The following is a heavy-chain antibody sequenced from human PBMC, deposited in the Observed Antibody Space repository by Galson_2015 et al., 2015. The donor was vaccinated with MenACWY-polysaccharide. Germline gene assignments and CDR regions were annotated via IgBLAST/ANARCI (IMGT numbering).Heavy chain of an antibody. V-gene: IGHV3-23*01. CDR3: AKDGVSANGVYDWFDP. CDR1: GFTFSIYA. D-gene: IGHD2-8*01. Sequence: SLRLSCAASGFTFSIYAMTWVRQAPGKGLEWVSTIEGDGSGTFYADSVKGRFTISKDNSKNTLYLQMNSLRAGDTATYFCAKDGVSANGVYDWFDPWGQGTLVTVSS. CDR2: IEGDGSGT. J-gene: IGHJ5*02.